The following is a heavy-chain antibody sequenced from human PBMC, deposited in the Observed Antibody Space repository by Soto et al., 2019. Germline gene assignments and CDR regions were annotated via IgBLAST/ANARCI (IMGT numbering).Heavy chain of an antibody. J-gene: IGHJ6*02. CDR3: ARDGPDDFWSGYRPVLCYGMDV. CDR2: INPTGGST. V-gene: IGHV1-46*01. D-gene: IGHD3-3*01. Sequence: QVQLVQSGAEVKKPGASVKVSCKASGYTFTSYYMHWVRQTPGQGLEWLGIINPTGGSTSYAQKFQGRVTINRDTSTSTVYVELSSVRSEETAVYYCARDGPDDFWSGYRPVLCYGMDVWGQGTTVTVSS. CDR1: GYTFTSYY.